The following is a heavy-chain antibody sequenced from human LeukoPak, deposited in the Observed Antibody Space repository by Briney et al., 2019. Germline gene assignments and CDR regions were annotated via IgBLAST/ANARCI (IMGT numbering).Heavy chain of an antibody. CDR2: ISGSGGST. CDR3: AKRYGSGQSDY. CDR1: GFTFSSYA. V-gene: IGHV3-23*01. Sequence: QSGGSLRLSSAASGFTFSSYAMSWVRQAPGKGLEWVSAISGSGGSTYYADSVKGRFTISRDNSKNTLYLQMNSLRAEDTAIYYCAKRYGSGQSDYWGQGTLVTVSS. J-gene: IGHJ4*02. D-gene: IGHD3-10*01.